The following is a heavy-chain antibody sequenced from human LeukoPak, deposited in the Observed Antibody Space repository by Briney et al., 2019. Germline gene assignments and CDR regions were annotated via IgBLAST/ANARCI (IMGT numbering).Heavy chain of an antibody. CDR1: GFTFGSYA. CDR2: TSTSGGST. J-gene: IGHJ4*02. V-gene: IGHV3-23*01. Sequence: TGGSLRLSCAASGFTFGSYAMSWVRQAPGKGLEWVSATSTSGGSTFYADPVKGRFTISRDNSKNTLYLQMNSLRAEDTAVYYCAKGPSPYGDYDYWGQGTLVTVSS. CDR3: AKGPSPYGDYDY. D-gene: IGHD4-17*01.